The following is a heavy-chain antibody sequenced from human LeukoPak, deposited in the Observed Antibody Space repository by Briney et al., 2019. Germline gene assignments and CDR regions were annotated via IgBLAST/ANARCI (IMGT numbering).Heavy chain of an antibody. D-gene: IGHD4-17*01. J-gene: IGHJ6*03. V-gene: IGHV4-34*01. CDR3: ARPYYGDYGNYYYMDV. CDR2: IYHSGST. CDR1: GGSFSGYY. Sequence: SETLSLTCAVYGGSFSGYYWSWIRQPPGKGLEWIGEIYHSGSTNYNPSLKSRVTISVDKSKNQFSLKLSSVTAADTAVYYCARPYYGDYGNYYYMDVWGKGTTVTISS.